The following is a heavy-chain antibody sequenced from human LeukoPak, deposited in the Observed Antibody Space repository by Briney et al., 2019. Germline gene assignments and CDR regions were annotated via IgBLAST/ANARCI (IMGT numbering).Heavy chain of an antibody. CDR1: GDSISNHY. Sequence: KASETLSLTCTVSGDSISNHYWSWIRQPPGKGLVRIGYIFYSGNTHYNPFLKSRVTMSVDTSKNQFSLRLSSVTPADTAVYYCARDRGEGIVGTFDYWGQGTLVTVSS. CDR2: IFYSGNT. J-gene: IGHJ4*02. V-gene: IGHV4-59*11. CDR3: ARDRGEGIVGTFDY. D-gene: IGHD1-26*01.